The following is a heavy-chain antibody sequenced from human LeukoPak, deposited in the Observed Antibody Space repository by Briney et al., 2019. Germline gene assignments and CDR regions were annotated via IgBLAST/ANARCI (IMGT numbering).Heavy chain of an antibody. V-gene: IGHV1-18*01. CDR2: ISAHNGNT. D-gene: IGHD3-10*01. CDR1: GYTFTSYG. CDR3: AREVVNYHGSGSFSPRQDYYGMDV. J-gene: IGHJ6*02. Sequence: ASVKVSCKASGYTFTSYGISWVRQAPGQGLEWMGRISAHNGNTNYAQKFQGRVTMTTDTSTTTAYMELRSLSSDDTAVYYCAREVVNYHGSGSFSPRQDYYGMDVWGQGTTVIVSS.